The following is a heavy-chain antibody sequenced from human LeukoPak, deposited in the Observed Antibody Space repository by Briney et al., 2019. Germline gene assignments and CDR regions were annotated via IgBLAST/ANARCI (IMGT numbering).Heavy chain of an antibody. V-gene: IGHV3-48*03. CDR1: GFTFSSYE. CDR2: ISSSGSTT. D-gene: IGHD3-9*01. Sequence: GGSLRLSCAASGFTFSSYEMNWVRQAPGKGLEWVSYISSSGSTTYYADSVKGRFTISRDNAKNSLYLQMNSLRAEDTAVYYCARAKKYDILTGYYPFDYWGQGTLVTVSS. J-gene: IGHJ4*02. CDR3: ARAKKYDILTGYYPFDY.